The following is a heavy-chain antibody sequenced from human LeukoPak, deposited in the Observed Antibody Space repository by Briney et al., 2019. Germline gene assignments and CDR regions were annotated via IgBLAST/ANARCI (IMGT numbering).Heavy chain of an antibody. CDR2: IHSSGTT. V-gene: IGHV4-59*01. Sequence: PSETLSLTCTVAGGSINNYYWSWIRPAPEKVLEWIGYIHSSGTTNYSPSLKSRVTISIDRSRTQIYLNLTSVTAADTAAYFCARDRPIYSYGPFGGGGWFDPWGQGTLVTVSS. CDR3: ARDRPIYSYGPFGGGGWFDP. CDR1: GGSINNYY. J-gene: IGHJ5*02. D-gene: IGHD5-18*01.